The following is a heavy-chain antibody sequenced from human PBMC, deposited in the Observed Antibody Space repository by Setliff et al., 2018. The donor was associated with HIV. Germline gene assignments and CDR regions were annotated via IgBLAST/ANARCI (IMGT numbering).Heavy chain of an antibody. V-gene: IGHV4-39*01. Sequence: PSETLSLTCNVSGDSISSGTYYWGWVRQAPGKGLEWIGSIFYSGDAHYNPSLKRRVTISVDTSKNQLSLKVRSVTAADTALYYCARVGVRNWNDDGIDYWGQETLVTVSS. D-gene: IGHD1-1*01. CDR2: IFYSGDA. CDR1: GDSISSGTYY. J-gene: IGHJ4*02. CDR3: ARVGVRNWNDDGIDY.